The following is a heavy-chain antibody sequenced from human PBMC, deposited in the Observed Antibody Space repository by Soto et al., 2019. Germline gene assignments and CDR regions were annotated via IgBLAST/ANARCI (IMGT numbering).Heavy chain of an antibody. V-gene: IGHV1-46*01. CDR2: INPSGGST. CDR1: GYTFTSYY. Sequence: ASVKVSCKASGYTFTSYYMHWVRQAPGQGLEWMGIINPSGGSTSYAQKFQGRVTMTRDTSTSTVYMELSSLRSEDTAVNYCARVRVVAATLGYYYYGMDVWGQGTTVTVSS. D-gene: IGHD2-15*01. J-gene: IGHJ6*02. CDR3: ARVRVVAATLGYYYYGMDV.